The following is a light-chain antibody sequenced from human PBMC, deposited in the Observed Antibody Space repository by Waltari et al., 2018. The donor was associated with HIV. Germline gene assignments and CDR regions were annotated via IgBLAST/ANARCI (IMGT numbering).Light chain of an antibody. Sequence: QSALTQPASVSGSPGQSLTISCTGTSSAVGGYKYVTWYQEHPGKAPKLMIYDVSNRPSGGSNRFAGSKSGNTTSLTISGRQAEDEADYYCSSYTSSSTVVFVGGTRLTVL. V-gene: IGLV2-14*03. CDR2: DVS. CDR1: SSAVGGYKY. J-gene: IGLJ2*01. CDR3: SSYTSSSTVV.